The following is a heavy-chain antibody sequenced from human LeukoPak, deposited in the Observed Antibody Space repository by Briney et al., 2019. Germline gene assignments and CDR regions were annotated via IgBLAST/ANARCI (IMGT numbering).Heavy chain of an antibody. Sequence: RESLKISCKGSGYSFTSYWIGWVRQMPGKGLEWMGIIYPGDSDTRYSPSFQGQVTISADKSISTAYLQWSSLKASDTAMYYCARQVAATLPNLDYWGQGTLVTVSS. V-gene: IGHV5-51*01. J-gene: IGHJ4*02. CDR2: IYPGDSDT. CDR3: ARQVAATLPNLDY. CDR1: GYSFTSYW. D-gene: IGHD2-15*01.